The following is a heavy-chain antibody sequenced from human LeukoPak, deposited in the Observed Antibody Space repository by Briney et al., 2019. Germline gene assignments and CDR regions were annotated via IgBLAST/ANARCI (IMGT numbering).Heavy chain of an antibody. CDR3: AKDSQWGKVGTKGGYFDY. CDR2: ISGTGGST. J-gene: IGHJ4*02. V-gene: IGHV3-23*01. CDR1: GFTFSTYA. D-gene: IGHD1-26*01. Sequence: GGSLRLSCAASGFTFSTYAMTWVRQAPGKGLEWVSLISGTGGSTYYADSVKGRFTISRDNSKNTLYLQMNSLRAEDTAVYYCAKDSQWGKVGTKGGYFDYWGQGTLVTVSS.